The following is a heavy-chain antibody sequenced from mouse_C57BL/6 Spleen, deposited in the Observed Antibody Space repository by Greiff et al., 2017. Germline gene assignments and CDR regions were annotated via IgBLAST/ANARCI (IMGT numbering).Heavy chain of an antibody. CDR3: AREDGNYDYFDD. CDR1: GYAFSSSW. CDR2: IYPGDGDT. J-gene: IGHJ2*01. V-gene: IGHV1-82*01. Sequence: QVQLQQSGPELVKPGASVKISCKASGYAFSSSWMNWVKQRPGKGLEWIGRIYPGDGDTNYNGKFKGKATLTAAKSSSTAYMQLSSLTSQDSAVYYGAREDGNYDYFDDWGQGTTRTVSS. D-gene: IGHD2-1*01.